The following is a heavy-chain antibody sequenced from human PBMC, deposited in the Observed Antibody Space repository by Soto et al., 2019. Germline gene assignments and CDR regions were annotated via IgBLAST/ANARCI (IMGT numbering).Heavy chain of an antibody. CDR3: VRDGVPFSNNPYNWFDL. D-gene: IGHD3-3*01. Sequence: GASVKVSCKASGYSFTPYSMQWVRQAPGQRLEWMGWINVGKGNTQYSQKFQSRLTVTRDTPASTVYMELSSLRSEDTAVYYCVRDGVPFSNNPYNWFDLWGEGTLVTVSS. CDR2: INVGKGNT. CDR1: GYSFTPYS. V-gene: IGHV1-3*01. J-gene: IGHJ5*02.